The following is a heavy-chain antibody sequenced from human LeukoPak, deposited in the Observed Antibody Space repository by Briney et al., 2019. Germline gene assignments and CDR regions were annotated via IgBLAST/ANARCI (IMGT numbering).Heavy chain of an antibody. Sequence: PSETLSLTCTVSGCSISNYYWSWIRQPPGKGLEWIGYIYCSGSTNYNPSLKSRVTISVDTSKNQFSLKLSSVTAADTAVYYCARAIYGSGYYYYYYYMDVWGKGTTVTISS. J-gene: IGHJ6*03. CDR2: IYCSGST. V-gene: IGHV4-59*01. CDR1: GCSISNYY. CDR3: ARAIYGSGYYYYYYYMDV. D-gene: IGHD3-10*01.